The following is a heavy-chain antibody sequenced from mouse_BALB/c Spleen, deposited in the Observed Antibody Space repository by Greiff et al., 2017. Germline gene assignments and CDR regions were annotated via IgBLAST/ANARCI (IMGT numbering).Heavy chain of an antibody. CDR3: ARGGQLGLRNAMDY. Sequence: EVKLVESGGGLVKPGGSLKLSCAASGFTFSSYAMSWVRQSPEKRLEWVAEISSGGSYTYYPDTVTGRFTISRDNAKNTLYLEMSSLRSEDTAMYYCARGGQLGLRNAMDYWGQGTSVTVSS. J-gene: IGHJ4*01. CDR2: ISSGGSYT. D-gene: IGHD3-1*01. CDR1: GFTFSSYA. V-gene: IGHV5-9-4*01.